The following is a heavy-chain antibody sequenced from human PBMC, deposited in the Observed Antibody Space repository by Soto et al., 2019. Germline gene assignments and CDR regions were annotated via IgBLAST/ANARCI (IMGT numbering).Heavy chain of an antibody. D-gene: IGHD1-26*01. CDR1: GFTVSSNY. J-gene: IGHJ5*02. V-gene: IGHV3-53*01. CDR3: ARGRPLPSYNWFDP. CDR2: IYSGGST. Sequence: ISPGGSLRLSCAASGFTVSSNYMSWVRQAPGKGLEWVSVIYSGGSTYYADSVKGRFTISRDNSKNNLYLQMNSLRAEDTALYYLARGRPLPSYNWFDPWVQGSLV.